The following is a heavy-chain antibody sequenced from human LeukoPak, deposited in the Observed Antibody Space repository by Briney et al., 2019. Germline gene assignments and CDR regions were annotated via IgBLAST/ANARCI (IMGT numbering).Heavy chain of an antibody. CDR1: GASISSYY. CDR3: ARPNGWHYYFDY. J-gene: IGHJ4*02. CDR2: IYYTGST. D-gene: IGHD6-19*01. Sequence: PSETLSLTCTVSGASISSYYCNWIRQPPGKGLEWIGYIYYTGSTNHNPSLKSRVSISVDTSKNQFSLKLNSVTTADTAMYYCARPNGWHYYFDYWGQGTLVTVSS. V-gene: IGHV4-59*01.